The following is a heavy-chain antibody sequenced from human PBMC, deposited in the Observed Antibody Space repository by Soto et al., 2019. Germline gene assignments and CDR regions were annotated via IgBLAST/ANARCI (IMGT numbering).Heavy chain of an antibody. Sequence: QVQLQESGPGLVKPSQTLSLTCTVSGGSISSGGYYWSWIHQHPGTGLEWIGYIYYSGSTYYNPSLKSRVTISVDTSKNQFSLKLSSVTAADTAVYYCARSPTRPQWELSGWGQGTLVTVSS. D-gene: IGHD1-26*01. CDR2: IYYSGST. J-gene: IGHJ4*02. V-gene: IGHV4-31*03. CDR3: ARSPTRPQWELSG. CDR1: GGSISSGGYY.